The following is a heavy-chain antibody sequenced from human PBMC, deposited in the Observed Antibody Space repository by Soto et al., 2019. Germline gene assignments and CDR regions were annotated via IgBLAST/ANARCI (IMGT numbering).Heavy chain of an antibody. CDR1: GASISSGDHY. CDR3: ASSRPKDAFDL. CDR2: IYYSGST. D-gene: IGHD1-1*01. V-gene: IGHV4-30-4*01. Sequence: QGQLQESGPGVVRPSQTLSLTCTVSGASISSGDHYWTWIRQPPGKGLEWIGYIYYSGSTFYNPPITSRVTMSIDMSKSQFSLNLRSVTAADTAVYYCASSRPKDAFDLWGQGTMVIVSS. J-gene: IGHJ3*01.